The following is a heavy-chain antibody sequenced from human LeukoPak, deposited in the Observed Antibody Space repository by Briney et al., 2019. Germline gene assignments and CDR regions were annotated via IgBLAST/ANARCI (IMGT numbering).Heavy chain of an antibody. CDR3: ARPDYDSSGRGYSWFDP. CDR1: GYTFTGYY. Sequence: ASVKVSCKASGYTFTGYYMHWVRQAPGQGLEWMGWINPNSGGTNYAQKFQGRVTMTRDTSISTAYMELSRLRSDDTAVYYCARPDYDSSGRGYSWFDPWGQGTLVTVSS. D-gene: IGHD3-22*01. V-gene: IGHV1-2*02. CDR2: INPNSGGT. J-gene: IGHJ5*02.